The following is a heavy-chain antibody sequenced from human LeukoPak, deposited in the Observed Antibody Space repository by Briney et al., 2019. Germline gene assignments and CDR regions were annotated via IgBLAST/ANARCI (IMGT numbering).Heavy chain of an antibody. D-gene: IGHD1-26*01. CDR2: ISGSDSGT. CDR3: ARAPRIVGAKPGNFDY. CDR1: GFTFSSHA. V-gene: IGHV3-23*01. J-gene: IGHJ4*02. Sequence: GGALRLSCAASGFTFSSHAMTWVRQAPGKGLEWVSSISGSDSGTYYADSVKGRFTISRGNSKNTLYLQMNSLRSEDTAVYYCARAPRIVGAKPGNFDYWGQGTLVTVSS.